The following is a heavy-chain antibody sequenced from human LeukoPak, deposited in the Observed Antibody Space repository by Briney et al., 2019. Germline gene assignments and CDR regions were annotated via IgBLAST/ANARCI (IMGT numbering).Heavy chain of an antibody. CDR1: GFTFSSYA. V-gene: IGHV3-30-3*01. CDR3: ARGLRFLEWFSDAFDI. J-gene: IGHJ3*02. CDR2: ISYDGSNK. Sequence: SGGSLRLSCAASGFTFSSYAMHWVRQAPGKGLEWVAVISYDGSNKYYADSVKGRFTISRDNSKNTLYLQMNSLRAEDTAVYYCARGLRFLEWFSDAFDIWGQGTMVTVSS. D-gene: IGHD3-3*01.